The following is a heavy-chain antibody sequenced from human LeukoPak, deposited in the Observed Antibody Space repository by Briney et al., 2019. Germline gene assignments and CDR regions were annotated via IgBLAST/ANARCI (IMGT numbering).Heavy chain of an antibody. D-gene: IGHD6-13*01. Sequence: GGSLRLSCAASGFTFSSYAMHWVRQAPGKGLEWVAVISYDGSNKYYADSVKGRFTISRDNSKSTLYLQMNSVRVEDPAIYYCAKDRAIAAAGYYFDSWGQGTLVTVSS. J-gene: IGHJ4*02. CDR2: ISYDGSNK. V-gene: IGHV3-30-3*01. CDR3: AKDRAIAAAGYYFDS. CDR1: GFTFSSYA.